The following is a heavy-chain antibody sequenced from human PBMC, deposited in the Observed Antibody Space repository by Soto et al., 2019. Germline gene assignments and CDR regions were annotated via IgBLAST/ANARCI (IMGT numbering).Heavy chain of an antibody. Sequence: HPGGSLRLSCAASGFTFSSYGMHWVRQAPGKGLEWVAVISSDGSDYYYADSVKGRFTLSRDNSENTLYLQMNSLRIEDTAVYYCASDRFRGTYYLRGVTYFFEEWGQGAPVTVSS. CDR3: ASDRFRGTYYLRGVTYFFEE. CDR1: GFTFSSYG. CDR2: ISSDGSDY. V-gene: IGHV3-30*03. J-gene: IGHJ4*02. D-gene: IGHD1-26*01.